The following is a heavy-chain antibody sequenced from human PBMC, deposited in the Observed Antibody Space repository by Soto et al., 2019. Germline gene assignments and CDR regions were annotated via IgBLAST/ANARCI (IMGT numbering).Heavy chain of an antibody. J-gene: IGHJ4*02. V-gene: IGHV3-74*01. CDR3: ARGPRVSSTGTGAH. D-gene: IGHD1-1*01. CDR2: ISDDGSTA. CDR1: GFTFSAYW. Sequence: GGSLRLSCAVSGFTFSAYWMHWVRQVPGKGLTWVSRISDDGSTATYADSVKGRFVISRDNAKNSLYLEMNTLRVDDSGLYYCARGPRVSSTGTGAHWGRGTLVTV.